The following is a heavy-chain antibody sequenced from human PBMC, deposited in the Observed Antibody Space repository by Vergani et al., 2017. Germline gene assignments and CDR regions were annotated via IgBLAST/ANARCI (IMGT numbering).Heavy chain of an antibody. CDR1: GGSISSYY. CDR3: ATYYDLWSGYPAY. D-gene: IGHD3-3*01. V-gene: IGHV4-59*01. Sequence: QVQLQESGPGLVKPSETLSLTCTVSGGSISSYYWSWIRQPPGKGLEWIGYIYYSGSTNYNPSLKSRVTISVDTSKNHFSLKLSYVTAADTAVYYCATYYDLWSGYPAYWGQGTLVTVSS. J-gene: IGHJ4*02. CDR2: IYYSGST.